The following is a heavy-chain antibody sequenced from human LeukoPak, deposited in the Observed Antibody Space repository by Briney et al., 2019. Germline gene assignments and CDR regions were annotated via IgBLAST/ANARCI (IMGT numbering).Heavy chain of an antibody. D-gene: IGHD5-18*01. Sequence: PSETLSLTCTVSGGSISSYYWSWIRQPPGKGLEWIGYIYYSGSTNYNPSPKSRVTISVDTSKNQFSLKLSSVTAADTAVYYCARGYSYHYYYMDVWGKGTRSPSP. J-gene: IGHJ6*03. CDR3: ARGYSYHYYYMDV. CDR1: GGSISSYY. CDR2: IYYSGST. V-gene: IGHV4-59*01.